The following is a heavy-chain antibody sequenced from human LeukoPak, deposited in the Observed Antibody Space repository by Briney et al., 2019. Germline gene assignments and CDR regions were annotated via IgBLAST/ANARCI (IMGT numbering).Heavy chain of an antibody. CDR3: ARDRSVALRWLRWAFDY. CDR2: INPNSGGT. CDR1: GYTFTGYY. D-gene: IGHD5-24*01. V-gene: IGHV1-2*02. J-gene: IGHJ4*02. Sequence: GASVKVSCKASGYTFTGYYMHWVRQAPGQGLEWMGWINPNSGGTNYAQKFQGRVTMTRDTSISTAYMELSRLRSDDTAVYYCARDRSVALRWLRWAFDYWGQGTLVTVSS.